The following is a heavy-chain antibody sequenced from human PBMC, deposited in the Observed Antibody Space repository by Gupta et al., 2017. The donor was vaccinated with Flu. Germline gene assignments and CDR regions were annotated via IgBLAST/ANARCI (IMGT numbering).Heavy chain of an antibody. CDR3: ARDQVIRSGSYFDY. V-gene: IGHV4-31*03. J-gene: IGHJ4*02. CDR2: IHYSGRI. CDR1: GASITSDGYY. Sequence: HVQLQESGPGLLKPSQTLSLTCTVSGASITSDGYYWSWIRQHPGKGLEGIGYIHYSGRIYYNAALKSRVTISVDTSKNQLSLKLSYVSEADTAVYYCARDQVIRSGSYFDYWGQGTLVPVS. D-gene: IGHD3-3*01.